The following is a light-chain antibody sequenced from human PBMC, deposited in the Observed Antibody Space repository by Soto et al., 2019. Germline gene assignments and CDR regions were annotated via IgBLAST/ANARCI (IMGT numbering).Light chain of an antibody. J-gene: IGKJ1*01. CDR2: GAS. CDR1: QSVSTSH. CDR3: QQYGRSPWT. V-gene: IGKV3-20*01. Sequence: NGLKQSPGTVSLSPGERVTLSCWASQSVSTSHLAWYQQAPGQAPRLLIYGASSRATGIPDRFSGSGSGTDFTLTISRLEPEDSAVYYCQQYGRSPWTFGQGTKVEIK.